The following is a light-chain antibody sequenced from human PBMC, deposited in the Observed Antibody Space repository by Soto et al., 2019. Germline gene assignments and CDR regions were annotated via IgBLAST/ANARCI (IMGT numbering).Light chain of an antibody. V-gene: IGKV1-5*01. CDR2: DAS. CDR1: QSISRW. J-gene: IGKJ5*01. Sequence: IQMTQSPSTLSASVGDRVSITFRASQSISRWLAWYQQKPGKAPKALIYDASTLRSGVPSRFSGGGSGTEFTLTISSLQPDDFATYYCQQYNTYSTFGQGTRLEI. CDR3: QQYNTYST.